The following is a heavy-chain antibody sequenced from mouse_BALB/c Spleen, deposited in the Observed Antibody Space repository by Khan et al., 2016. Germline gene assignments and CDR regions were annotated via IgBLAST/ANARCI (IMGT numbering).Heavy chain of an antibody. CDR2: ISYSGST. V-gene: IGHV3-2*02. J-gene: IGHJ1*01. CDR1: GYSITSDYA. Sequence: EVQLVESGPGLVKPSQSLSLTCTVTGYSITSDYAWNWIRQFPGNKLEWMGYISYSGSTSYNPSLKSRISITRDTSKNQFFLTLNSVTTEDTATYYCARAPPRGYFDVWVAGTTVTVSS. CDR3: ARAPPRGYFDV.